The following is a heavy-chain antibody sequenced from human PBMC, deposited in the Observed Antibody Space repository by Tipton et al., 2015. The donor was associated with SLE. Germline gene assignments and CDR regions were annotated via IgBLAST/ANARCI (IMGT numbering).Heavy chain of an antibody. CDR2: ISGSGDYT. J-gene: IGHJ3*02. CDR1: GGSFSTS. D-gene: IGHD3-10*01. Sequence: LSLTCAVYGGSFSTSWSWIRQPPGKGLEWVSAISGSGDYTYYADSVKGRFTISRDDFKNTLYLQVNSLRAEDTAVYYCAKDRVVRGGAFDIWGQGTMVTVSS. V-gene: IGHV3-23*01. CDR3: AKDRVVRGGAFDI.